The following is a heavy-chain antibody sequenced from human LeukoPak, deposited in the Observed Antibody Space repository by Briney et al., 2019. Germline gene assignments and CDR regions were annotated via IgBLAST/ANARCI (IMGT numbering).Heavy chain of an antibody. D-gene: IGHD2-15*01. CDR3: ARSSGGGIGIYYYGLDV. CDR2: IGSSTDII. Sequence: GGSLRLSCEASGFTFSSYSMNWVRQAPGKGLEWISYIGSSTDIIYYADSVKGRFTISRDNAKKSLYLQMNSLRAENTAVYYCARSSGGGIGIYYYGLDVWGQGTTVTVSS. V-gene: IGHV3-48*01. CDR1: GFTFSSYS. J-gene: IGHJ6*02.